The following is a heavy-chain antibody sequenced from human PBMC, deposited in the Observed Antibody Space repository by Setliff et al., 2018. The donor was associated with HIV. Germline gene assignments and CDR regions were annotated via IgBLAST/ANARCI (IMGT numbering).Heavy chain of an antibody. CDR2: ILSTGERT. J-gene: IGHJ4*02. CDR1: GFTFSSAW. D-gene: IGHD3-22*01. Sequence: GGSLRLSCAASGFTFSSAWMGWVRQAPGEGLEWVSVILSTGERTFYADSVKGRFTISRDNSKNTVYLQMNSLRAEDTAEYYCAKELAASGLGYFDSWGRGILVTVSS. CDR3: AKELAASGLGYFDS. V-gene: IGHV3-23*01.